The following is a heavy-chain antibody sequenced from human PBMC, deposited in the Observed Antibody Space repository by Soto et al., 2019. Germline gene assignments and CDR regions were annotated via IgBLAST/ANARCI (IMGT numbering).Heavy chain of an antibody. J-gene: IGHJ4*02. V-gene: IGHV4-34*01. CDR2: INQSGST. CDR3: ARTDSSSWSPFDY. D-gene: IGHD6-13*01. CDR1: GGSFSGYY. Sequence: QVQLQQWGAGLLKPSETLSLTCAVYGGSFSGYYWSWIRQPPGKGLEWIGEINQSGSTNYNPSLTSRVTISVDTSKNQFSLKLSSVTAADTAVYYCARTDSSSWSPFDYWGQGTLVTVSS.